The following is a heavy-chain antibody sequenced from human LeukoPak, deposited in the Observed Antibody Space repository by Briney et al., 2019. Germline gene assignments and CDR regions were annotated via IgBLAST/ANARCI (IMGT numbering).Heavy chain of an antibody. D-gene: IGHD4-17*01. J-gene: IGHJ4*02. V-gene: IGHV4-61*01. Sequence: SETLSLTCTVSGGSVSSGSYYWSWIRQPPGKGLEWIGYIYYSGSTNYNPSLKSRVTISVDTSKNQFSLKLSSVTAADTAVYYCARVWGDYANPYYFDYWGQGTLVTVSS. CDR3: ARVWGDYANPYYFDY. CDR2: IYYSGST. CDR1: GGSVSSGSYY.